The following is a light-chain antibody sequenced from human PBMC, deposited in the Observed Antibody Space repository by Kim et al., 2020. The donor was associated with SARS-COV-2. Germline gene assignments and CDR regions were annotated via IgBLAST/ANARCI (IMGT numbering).Light chain of an antibody. J-gene: IGKJ4*01. CDR1: QSVSSN. CDR3: QQYNNWPPLT. Sequence: SPGERATLSCRASQSVSSNLAWYQQKTGQAPRLLIYGSSTRASGIPARFSGSGSRTDFTLTISSLQSEDFAVYYCQQYNNWPPLTFGGGTKVDIK. V-gene: IGKV3-15*01. CDR2: GSS.